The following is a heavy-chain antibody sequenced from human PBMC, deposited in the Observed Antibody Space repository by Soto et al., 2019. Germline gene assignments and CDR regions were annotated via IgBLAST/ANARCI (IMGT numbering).Heavy chain of an antibody. CDR3: ARVGSTLAAGTPDY. V-gene: IGHV3-11*01. CDR2: ISGSGSIT. D-gene: IGHD6-13*01. J-gene: IGHJ4*02. CDR1: GFTFSDYY. Sequence: GGSLRLSCAASGFTFSDYYMSWFRQAPGKGLEWVSYISGSGSITHDADSVKGRFTISRDNAKNSLYLQMNSLRAEDTAIYYCARVGSTLAAGTPDYWGQGTLVTVSS.